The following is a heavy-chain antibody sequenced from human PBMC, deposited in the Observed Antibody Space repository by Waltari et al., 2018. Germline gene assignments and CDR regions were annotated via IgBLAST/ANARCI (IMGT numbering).Heavy chain of an antibody. CDR3: ARYSSSPYYYGMDV. V-gene: IGHV4-39*07. Sequence: QLQLQESGPGLAKPSETLSLTCAVSGGSISRSNSYWGWIRQPPGKGLEGVGSIYYRGSTYYNPSLNGRVTISVDTSKNQFSLKLSSVTAADTAVYYCARYSSSPYYYGMDVWGQGTTVTVSS. D-gene: IGHD6-13*01. CDR2: IYYRGST. CDR1: GGSISRSNSY. J-gene: IGHJ6*02.